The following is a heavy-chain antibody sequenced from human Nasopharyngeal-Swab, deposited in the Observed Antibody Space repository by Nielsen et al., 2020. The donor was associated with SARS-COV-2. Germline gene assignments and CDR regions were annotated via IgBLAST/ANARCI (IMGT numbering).Heavy chain of an antibody. Sequence: GGSLRLSCAASGFTFSDYYMSWIRQAPGKGLEWVSYISSSGSTIYYADSVKGRFTISRDNAKNSLYLQMNSLRAEDTAVYYCAKDKWELLTWGYYYYYGMDVWGQGTTVTVSS. CDR2: ISSSGSTI. D-gene: IGHD1-26*01. V-gene: IGHV3-11*04. CDR1: GFTFSDYY. CDR3: AKDKWELLTWGYYYYYGMDV. J-gene: IGHJ6*02.